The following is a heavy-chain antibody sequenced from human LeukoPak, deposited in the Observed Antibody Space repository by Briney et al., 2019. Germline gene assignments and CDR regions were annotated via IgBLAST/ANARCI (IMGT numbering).Heavy chain of an antibody. J-gene: IGHJ4*02. D-gene: IGHD5-18*01. Sequence: SVKVSCKASGGTLSSYAISWVRQAPGQGLEWMGRIIPIFGTANYAQKFQGRVTITTDESTSTAYMELSSLRSEDTAVYYCTRSYGYGDFDYWGQGTLVTVSS. V-gene: IGHV1-69*05. CDR1: GGTLSSYA. CDR2: IIPIFGTA. CDR3: TRSYGYGDFDY.